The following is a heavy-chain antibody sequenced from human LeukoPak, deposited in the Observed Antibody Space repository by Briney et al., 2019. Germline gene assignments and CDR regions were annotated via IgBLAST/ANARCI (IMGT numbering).Heavy chain of an antibody. J-gene: IGHJ4*02. Sequence: GGSLRLSCAASGFTFSSYAMHWVRQAPGKGLEYISAISSNGGSTYYANSVKGRFTISRDNSKNTLYLQMGSLRAEDTAVYYCAKDPVAHATVTRLDYWGQGTLVTVSS. CDR3: AKDPVAHATVTRLDY. D-gene: IGHD4-11*01. CDR2: ISSNGGST. V-gene: IGHV3-64*01. CDR1: GFTFSSYA.